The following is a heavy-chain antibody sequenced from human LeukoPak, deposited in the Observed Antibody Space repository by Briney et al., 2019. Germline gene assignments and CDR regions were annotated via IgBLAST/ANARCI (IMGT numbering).Heavy chain of an antibody. V-gene: IGHV4-34*01. D-gene: IGHD3-22*01. CDR3: AREKIGYYDSSGRGWFDP. Sequence: PSETLSLTCAVYGGSFSGYYWSWIRQPPGKGLEWIGEINHSGSTNYNPSLKSRVTISVYTSKHQFSLKLSSVTAADTAVYYCAREKIGYYDSSGRGWFDPWGQGTLVTVSS. J-gene: IGHJ5*02. CDR1: GGSFSGYY. CDR2: INHSGST.